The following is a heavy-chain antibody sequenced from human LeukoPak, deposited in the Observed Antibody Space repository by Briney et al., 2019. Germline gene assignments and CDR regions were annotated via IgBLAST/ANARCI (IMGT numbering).Heavy chain of an antibody. CDR1: GYTFTDYY. D-gene: IGHD5-24*01. V-gene: IGHV1-2*02. CDR3: ARGRNIEMITMSGGSDY. Sequence: ASVKVSCKASGYTFTDYYMHWVRQAPGQGLEWMGWINPNSGGTNYAQKFQGRVSMTRDTSISTAYMDLSDLRSDDTAVYYCARGRNIEMITMSGGSDYWGQGTLVTVSS. CDR2: INPNSGGT. J-gene: IGHJ4*02.